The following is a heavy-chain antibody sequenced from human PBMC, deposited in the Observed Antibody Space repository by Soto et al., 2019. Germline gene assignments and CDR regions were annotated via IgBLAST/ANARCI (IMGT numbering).Heavy chain of an antibody. CDR1: EFTFNTYA. CDR3: ARDVGNYVPYYYGMDV. CDR2: IAYGGNDK. V-gene: IGHV3-30*03. J-gene: IGHJ6*02. Sequence: QAQLVESGGGVVQPGRSLRLSCAASEFTFNTYAMHWVRQAPGKGLEWVAVIAYGGNDKYYADSVKGRFTISRDNSKNALYLQMNTLRTEDTAMYYCARDVGNYVPYYYGMDVWGQGTTVTVS. D-gene: IGHD1-7*01.